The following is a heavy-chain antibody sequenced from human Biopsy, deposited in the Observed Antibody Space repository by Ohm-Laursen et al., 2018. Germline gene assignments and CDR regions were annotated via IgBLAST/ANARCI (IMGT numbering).Heavy chain of an antibody. CDR3: AKDGGQWLGGAFDI. V-gene: IGHV3-30*18. J-gene: IGHJ3*02. CDR2: IAYDGSNK. D-gene: IGHD6-19*01. CDR1: RITFSRYW. Sequence: SLRLSCSASRITFSRYWMSWVRQPPGKGLEWLAVIAYDGSNKYYAESVKGRFTISRDRSRDTVHLQMNSLRYEDTALYYCAKDGGQWLGGAFDIWGHGTMVSVSS.